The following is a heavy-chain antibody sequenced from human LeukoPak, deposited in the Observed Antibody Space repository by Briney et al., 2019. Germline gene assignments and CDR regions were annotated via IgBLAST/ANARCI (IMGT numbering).Heavy chain of an antibody. CDR1: GFTFSSYA. D-gene: IGHD3-22*01. V-gene: IGHV3-23*01. CDR2: ISGSGGST. CDR3: ARVPGYDSSGYFDY. Sequence: GGSLRLSCAASGFTFSSYAMSWVRQAPGKGLEWVSAISGSGGSTYYADSVKGRFTISRDNSKNTLYLQMNSLRAEDTAVYYCARVPGYDSSGYFDYWGQGTLVTVSS. J-gene: IGHJ4*02.